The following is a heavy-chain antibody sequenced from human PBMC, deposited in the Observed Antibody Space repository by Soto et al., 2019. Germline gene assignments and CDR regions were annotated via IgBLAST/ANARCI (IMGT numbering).Heavy chain of an antibody. J-gene: IGHJ4*02. Sequence: EVQLLESGGGLVQPGGSLRLSCAASGFTFSSYAMSWVRQAPGKGLEWVSAISGSGGSTYYADSVKGRFTISRDNSKNTLYLQMNSLRAEDTAVYYCAKAPSNGAKRARDFDYWGQGTLVTVSS. CDR1: GFTFSSYA. CDR3: AKAPSNGAKRARDFDY. V-gene: IGHV3-23*01. D-gene: IGHD2-21*01. CDR2: ISGSGGST.